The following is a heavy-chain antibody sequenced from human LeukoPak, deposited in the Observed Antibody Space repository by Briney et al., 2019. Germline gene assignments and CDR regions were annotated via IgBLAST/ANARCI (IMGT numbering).Heavy chain of an antibody. V-gene: IGHV3-23*01. CDR3: ASDYPLFYYYMDV. J-gene: IGHJ6*03. CDR2: INGGGTT. D-gene: IGHD4-11*01. CDR1: GFTFSPYV. Sequence: PGGSLRLSCAASGFTFSPYVMGWVRQAPGKGLEWVSTINGGGTTYYAGSVKGRFTISRDNSRNTLYLQMNSLRAEDTAIYYCASDYPLFYYYMDVWGKGTTVTVSS.